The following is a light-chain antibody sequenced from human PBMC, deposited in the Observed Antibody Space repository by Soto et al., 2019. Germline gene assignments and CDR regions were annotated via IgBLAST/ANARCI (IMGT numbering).Light chain of an antibody. Sequence: EIVMTQSPATLSVSPGERATLCCRAGQSLSSSYLAWYQQKPGQAPRLLIYDASSRATGIPDRFSGSGSGTDFTLTISRLEPEDFAVYYCQQYGSSPLTFGGGTKVDI. CDR3: QQYGSSPLT. CDR1: QSLSSSY. CDR2: DAS. J-gene: IGKJ4*01. V-gene: IGKV3-20*01.